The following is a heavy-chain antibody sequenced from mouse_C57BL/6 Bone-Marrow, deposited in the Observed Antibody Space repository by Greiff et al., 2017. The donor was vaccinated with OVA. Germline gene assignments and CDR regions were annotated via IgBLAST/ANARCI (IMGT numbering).Heavy chain of an antibody. CDR1: GFTFSSYG. CDR3: ARHERYYFDY. J-gene: IGHJ2*01. V-gene: IGHV5-6*02. Sequence: EVMLVESGGDLVKPGGSLKLSCAASGFTFSSYGMSWVRQTPDKRLEWVATISSGGSYTYYPDSVKGRFTISRDNAKNTLYLKMSSLKSEDTAMYYCARHERYYFDYWGQGTTLTVSS. CDR2: ISSGGSYT.